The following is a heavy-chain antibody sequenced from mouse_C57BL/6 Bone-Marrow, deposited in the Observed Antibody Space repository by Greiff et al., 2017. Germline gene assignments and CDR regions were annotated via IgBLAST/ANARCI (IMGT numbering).Heavy chain of an antibody. Sequence: VQLQQPGAELVKPGASVKLSCKASGYTFTSYWMHWVKQRPGRGLEGIGRIDPNSGGTKYNEKFKSKATLTVDKPSSTAYMQLSSLTSEDSAVYYCARWGTTVVATDWYFDVWGTGTTVTVSS. CDR3: ARWGTTVVATDWYFDV. CDR1: GYTFTSYW. V-gene: IGHV1-72*01. D-gene: IGHD1-1*01. CDR2: IDPNSGGT. J-gene: IGHJ1*03.